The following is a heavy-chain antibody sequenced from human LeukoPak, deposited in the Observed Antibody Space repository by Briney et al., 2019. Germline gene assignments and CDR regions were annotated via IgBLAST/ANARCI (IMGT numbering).Heavy chain of an antibody. Sequence: GGSLRLXCAASGFTFSSYAMSWVRQAPGKGLEWVSAISGSGGSTYYADSVKGRFTISRDNSKNTLYLQMNSLRAEDTAVYYCAKDPTYCSSTSCRAEYFQHWGQGTLVTVSS. J-gene: IGHJ1*01. CDR1: GFTFSSYA. V-gene: IGHV3-23*01. D-gene: IGHD2-2*01. CDR2: ISGSGGST. CDR3: AKDPTYCSSTSCRAEYFQH.